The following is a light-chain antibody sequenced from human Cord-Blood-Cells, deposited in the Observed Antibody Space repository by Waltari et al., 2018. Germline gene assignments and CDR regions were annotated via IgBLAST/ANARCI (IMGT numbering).Light chain of an antibody. CDR3: AAWDDSLSGV. J-gene: IGLJ3*02. Sequence: QSVLTQPPSASGTPGQRVTIPCSGSSSNIGSNYVYCSQQLPGTAPKHLIYRNKQRPSGVPDRFSGSRSGTSASLAISGLRSEDEADYYCAAWDDSLSGVFGGGTKLTVL. CDR2: RNK. V-gene: IGLV1-47*01. CDR1: SSNIGSNY.